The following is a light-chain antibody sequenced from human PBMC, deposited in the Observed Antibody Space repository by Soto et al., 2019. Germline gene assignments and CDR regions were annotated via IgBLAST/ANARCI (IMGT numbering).Light chain of an antibody. J-gene: IGKJ5*01. CDR2: GAS. Sequence: EIVLTQSPGILSLSPVERATLSCMASQSVSSNYLAWYQQKPGQAPRLLIYGASSRATGIPDRFSGSGSGTDFTLTIGSLQAEDVAVYYCQQYYSTPITFGQGTRLENK. CDR3: QQYYSTPIT. CDR1: QSVSSNY. V-gene: IGKV3-20*01.